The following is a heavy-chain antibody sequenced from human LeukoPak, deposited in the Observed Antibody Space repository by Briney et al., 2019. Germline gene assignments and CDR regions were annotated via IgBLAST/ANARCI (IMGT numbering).Heavy chain of an antibody. Sequence: ASVKVSCKASAYTFSNYGINWVRQATGQGLEWIGWMNPNSGNTGYAQKFQGRVTMTRDTSISTAYMELSSLRSDDTAVYYCASCRTQWLVKEKRYYYYGLDVWGQGTTVTVSS. CDR3: ASCRTQWLVKEKRYYYYGLDV. V-gene: IGHV1-8*01. J-gene: IGHJ6*02. CDR1: AYTFSNYG. CDR2: MNPNSGNT. D-gene: IGHD6-19*01.